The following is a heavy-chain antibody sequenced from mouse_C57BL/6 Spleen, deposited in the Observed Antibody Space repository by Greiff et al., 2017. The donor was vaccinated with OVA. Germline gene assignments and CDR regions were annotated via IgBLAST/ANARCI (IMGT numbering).Heavy chain of an antibody. Sequence: EVHLVESGPGLVKPSQSLSLTCSVTGYSITSGYYWNWIRQFPGNKLEWMGYISYDGSNNYNPSLKNRISITRDPSKNQFFLKLNSVTTEDTATYYCARFHWYFDVWGTGTTVTVSS. J-gene: IGHJ1*03. CDR1: GYSITSGYY. V-gene: IGHV3-6*01. CDR2: ISYDGSN. CDR3: ARFHWYFDV.